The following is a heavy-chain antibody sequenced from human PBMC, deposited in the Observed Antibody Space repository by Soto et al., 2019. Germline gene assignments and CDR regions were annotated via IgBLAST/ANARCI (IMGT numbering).Heavy chain of an antibody. J-gene: IGHJ4*02. CDR3: VPRLNPRVPDH. Sequence: GGSLRLSCEVSGFVLRTYDASWVRQAPGKGLEWLAVIIAWGQTIYSAESARGRFTISRDDAKNTLHLQIDSLTVEDTAVYYCVPRLNPRVPDHWGQGTLVTVSS. CDR1: GFVLRTYD. CDR2: IIAWGQTI. V-gene: IGHV3-23*01. D-gene: IGHD3-22*01.